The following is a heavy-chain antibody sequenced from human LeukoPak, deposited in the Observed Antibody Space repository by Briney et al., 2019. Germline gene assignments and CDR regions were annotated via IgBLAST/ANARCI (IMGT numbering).Heavy chain of an antibody. CDR2: INAGNGNT. D-gene: IGHD3-10*01. J-gene: IGHJ4*02. Sequence: GASVKVSCKASGYTFTSYAMHRVRQAPGQRLEWMGWINAGNGNTKYSQKFQGRVTITRDTSASTAYMELSSLRSEDTAVYYCATGYGSGIAYYFDYWGQGTLVTVSS. V-gene: IGHV1-3*01. CDR3: ATGYGSGIAYYFDY. CDR1: GYTFTSYA.